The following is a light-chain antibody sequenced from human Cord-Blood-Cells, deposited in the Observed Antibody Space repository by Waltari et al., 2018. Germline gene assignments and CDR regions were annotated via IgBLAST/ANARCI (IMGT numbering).Light chain of an antibody. V-gene: IGKV1-5*01. J-gene: IGKJ1*01. CDR2: DAS. Sequence: DIQMTQSTSTLSASVAGSVTITCRASQSISSWLAWYQQKPGKAPKLRIYDASSLESGVPSRFSGSGSGTEFTLTISSLQPDDFATYYCQQYNSYSPRTFGQGTKVEIK. CDR1: QSISSW. CDR3: QQYNSYSPRT.